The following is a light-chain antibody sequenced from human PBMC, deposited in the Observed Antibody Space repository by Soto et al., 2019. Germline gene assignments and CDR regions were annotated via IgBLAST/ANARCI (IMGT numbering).Light chain of an antibody. CDR2: DND. V-gene: IGLV1-51*01. CDR1: DSNIAINY. Sequence: QSALKQPPSVSAAPGQMVTISCSGSDSNIAINYVSWYQHVPGTAPRLLIYDNDKRPSGIPDRFSASKSGTSATLDISGLQTGDEAEYYCGTWDFSLRGSGFVLGTGTKVTVL. J-gene: IGLJ1*01. CDR3: GTWDFSLRGSGFV.